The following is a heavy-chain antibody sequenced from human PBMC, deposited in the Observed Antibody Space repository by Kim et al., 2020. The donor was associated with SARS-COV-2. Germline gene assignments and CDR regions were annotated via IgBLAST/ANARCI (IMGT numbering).Heavy chain of an antibody. CDR1: GFTFTDYY. Sequence: GGSLRLSCAASGFTFTDYYMSWIRQAPGKVLEWISYITGDSSTIHYADSVKGRFTISRDNANNSVYLQMNSLRAEDTAVYYCASSDYWGQGTLVTVSS. CDR2: ITGDSSTI. V-gene: IGHV3-11*04. J-gene: IGHJ4*02. CDR3: ASSDY.